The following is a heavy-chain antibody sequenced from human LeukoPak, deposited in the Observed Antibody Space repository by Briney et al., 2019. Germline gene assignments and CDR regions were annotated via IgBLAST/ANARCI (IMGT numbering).Heavy chain of an antibody. D-gene: IGHD6-19*01. Sequence: SETLSLTCTVSGGSISSYYWSWIRQPPGKGLEWIGYIYYSGSTNYNPSLKSRVTISVDTSKNQFSLKLSSVTAADTAVYCCARVVAVAGTRWFDPWGQGTLVTVSS. CDR3: ARVVAVAGTRWFDP. V-gene: IGHV4-59*01. CDR2: IYYSGST. J-gene: IGHJ5*02. CDR1: GGSISSYY.